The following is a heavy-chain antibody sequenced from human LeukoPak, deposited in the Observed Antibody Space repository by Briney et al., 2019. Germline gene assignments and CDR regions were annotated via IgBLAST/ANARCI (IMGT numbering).Heavy chain of an antibody. D-gene: IGHD2-2*01. CDR1: GYTFTEYY. CDR3: AKERWHQLLSGYMDV. CDR2: INPNSAGT. Sequence: ASVKVSCKASGYTFTEYYMHWVRQAPGQGLEWMGWINPNSAGTNYAQKFQGRVTMTRDMSISTAYMELSRLRSDDTAVYYRAKERWHQLLSGYMDVWGKGTTVTVSS. J-gene: IGHJ6*03. V-gene: IGHV1-2*02.